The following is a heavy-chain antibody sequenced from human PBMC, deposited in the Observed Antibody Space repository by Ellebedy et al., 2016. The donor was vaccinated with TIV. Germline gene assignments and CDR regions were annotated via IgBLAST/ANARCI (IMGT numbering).Heavy chain of an antibody. J-gene: IGHJ5*02. CDR1: VYTFTGYY. Sequence: AASVKVSCKASVYTFTGYYMHWVRQAPGQGLEWLGWINPNSGATNYVQKFQGRVTMTRDTSITTAYMELRRLTSDDTAVYYCARDSSSYNWFDPWGQGTLVTVSS. D-gene: IGHD2-2*01. CDR2: INPNSGAT. CDR3: ARDSSSYNWFDP. V-gene: IGHV1-2*02.